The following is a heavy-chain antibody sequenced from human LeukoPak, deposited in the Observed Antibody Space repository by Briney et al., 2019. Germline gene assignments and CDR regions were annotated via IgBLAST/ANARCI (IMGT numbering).Heavy chain of an antibody. D-gene: IGHD3-9*01. CDR3: AREGNYYDILTGFFDY. V-gene: IGHV1-18*01. CDR2: ISAYNGNT. J-gene: IGHJ4*02. CDR1: GYTFTSYG. Sequence: ASVKVSCKASGYTFTSYGISWMRQAPGQGLEWMGWISAYNGNTNYAQKLQGRVTMTTDTSTSTAYMELRSLRSDDTAVYYCAREGNYYDILTGFFDYWGQGTLVTVSS.